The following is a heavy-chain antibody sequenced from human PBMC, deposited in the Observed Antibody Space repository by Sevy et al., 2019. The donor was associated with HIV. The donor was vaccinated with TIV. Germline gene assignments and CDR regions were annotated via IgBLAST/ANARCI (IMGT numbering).Heavy chain of an antibody. Sequence: GGSLRLSCAASGFTFSSYGMHWVRQAPGKGLEWVAVISDDGSNKYYADSVKGRFTISRDNSKNTLYLQMNSLRAEDTAVYYCAREVRNGHDAFDIWGQGSMVTVSS. J-gene: IGHJ3*02. D-gene: IGHD2-2*01. CDR1: GFTFSSYG. V-gene: IGHV3-30-3*01. CDR3: AREVRNGHDAFDI. CDR2: ISDDGSNK.